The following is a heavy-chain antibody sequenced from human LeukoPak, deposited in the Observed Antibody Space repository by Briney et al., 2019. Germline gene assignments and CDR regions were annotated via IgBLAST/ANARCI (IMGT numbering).Heavy chain of an antibody. V-gene: IGHV5-51*01. CDR1: GYSFTSYW. D-gene: IGHD6-19*01. CDR2: IYPGDSDT. CDR3: VRHSIAVAGSDY. Sequence: GESLKISCTASGYSFTSYWICWVRQMPGKGLDCMGIIYPGDSDTRYSPSFQGQVTISADMSITTAYLQWSSLKASDTAMYYCVRHSIAVAGSDYWGQGTLVIVSS. J-gene: IGHJ4*02.